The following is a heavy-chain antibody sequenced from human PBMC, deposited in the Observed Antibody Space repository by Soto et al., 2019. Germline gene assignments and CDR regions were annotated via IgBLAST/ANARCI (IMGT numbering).Heavy chain of an antibody. Sequence: GGSLRLSCAASGFTFSSYAMSWVRQAPGKGLEWVSSISGDGGSTYDTDSVQGRFSISSDNSKNTLYLQMNSLRAEDTAVSYCAKDRTVNDWGWGGDFDYWGQGTLVTVSS. CDR2: ISGDGGST. D-gene: IGHD7-27*01. V-gene: IGHV3-23*01. CDR1: GFTFSSYA. J-gene: IGHJ4*02. CDR3: AKDRTVNDWGWGGDFDY.